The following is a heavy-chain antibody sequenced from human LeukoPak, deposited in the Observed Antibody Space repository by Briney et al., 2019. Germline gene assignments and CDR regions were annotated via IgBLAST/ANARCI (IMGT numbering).Heavy chain of an antibody. J-gene: IGHJ4*02. V-gene: IGHV3-23*01. CDR2: ISGSGGST. D-gene: IGHD3-22*01. CDR1: GFTFSSYA. Sequence: GGSLRLSCAASGFTFSSYAMSWVRQAPGKGLEWVSAISGSGGSTYYADSVKGRFTISRDNSKNTLYLQMNSLRAEDTAVYYCAKAAYPYYYDSSGYPDYWGQGTLVTVSS. CDR3: AKAAYPYYYDSSGYPDY.